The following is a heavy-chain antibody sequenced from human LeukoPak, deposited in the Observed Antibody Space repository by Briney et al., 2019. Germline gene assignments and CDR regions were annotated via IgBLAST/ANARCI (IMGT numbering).Heavy chain of an antibody. D-gene: IGHD2-21*02. V-gene: IGHV4-59*01. Sequence: PSETLSLTCTVSGVSISSYYWSWIRQPPGKGLEWIGYIFYSGSTNYNPSLKSRVTISVDTSMKQFSLKLSSVTAADTAVYYCARSFCGGDCYSLRRGYGMDVWGQGTTVTVSS. CDR2: IFYSGST. CDR1: GVSISSYY. J-gene: IGHJ6*02. CDR3: ARSFCGGDCYSLRRGYGMDV.